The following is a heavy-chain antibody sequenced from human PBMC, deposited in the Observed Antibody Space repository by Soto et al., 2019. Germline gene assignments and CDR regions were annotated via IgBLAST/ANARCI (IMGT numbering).Heavy chain of an antibody. CDR3: AWFFGSGSDY. CDR2: ISTSGATR. CDR1: GFTFSTDS. Sequence: EVQLVESGGGLVQPGGSLRLSCVASGFTFSTDSMNWVRQAPGKGLEWVAHISTSGATRYYADSVKGRFTFSRDNAKTSLYLQMDSLRNEDTAVYYCAWFFGSGSDYWGQGTLVTVSS. D-gene: IGHD6-19*01. V-gene: IGHV3-48*02. J-gene: IGHJ4*02.